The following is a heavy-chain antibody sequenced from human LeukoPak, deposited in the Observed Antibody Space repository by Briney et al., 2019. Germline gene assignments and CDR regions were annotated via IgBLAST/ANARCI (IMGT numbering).Heavy chain of an antibody. J-gene: IGHJ6*02. V-gene: IGHV4-59*01. CDR3: ARSLAYRYGMDV. D-gene: IGHD3-16*01. CDR1: GGSISSYY. CDR2: IYYSGST. Sequence: SETLSHTCTVSGGSISSYYWSWIRQPPGKGLEWIGYIYYSGSTNYNPSLKSRVTISVDTSKNQFSLKLSSVTAADTAVYYCARSLAYRYGMDVWGQGTTVTVSS.